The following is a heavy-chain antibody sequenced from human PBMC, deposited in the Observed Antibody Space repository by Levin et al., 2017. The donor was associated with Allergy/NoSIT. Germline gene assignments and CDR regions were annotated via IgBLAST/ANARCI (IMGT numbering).Heavy chain of an antibody. D-gene: IGHD2-15*01. CDR1: GFTFSSYA. Sequence: GGSLRLSCAASGFTFSSYAMHWVRQAPGKGLEWVAVISYDGSNKYYADSVKGRFTISRDNSKNTLYLQMNSLRAEDTAVYYCAREGRVAGYDAFDIWGQGTMVTVSS. J-gene: IGHJ3*02. V-gene: IGHV3-30-3*01. CDR3: AREGRVAGYDAFDI. CDR2: ISYDGSNK.